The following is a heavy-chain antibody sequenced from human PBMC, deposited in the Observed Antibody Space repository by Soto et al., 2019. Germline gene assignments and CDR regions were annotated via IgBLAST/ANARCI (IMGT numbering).Heavy chain of an antibody. CDR1: GGSISSSSYY. D-gene: IGHD2-8*01. V-gene: IGHV4-39*01. CDR2: IYYSGST. Sequence: SETLSLTCTVSGGSISSSSYYWGWIRQPPGKGLEWIGSIYYSGSTYYNPSLKSRVTISVDTSKNQFSLKLSSVTAADTAVYYCAEGQYCTNGVCYTEFDYWGQGTLVTVS. CDR3: AEGQYCTNGVCYTEFDY. J-gene: IGHJ4*02.